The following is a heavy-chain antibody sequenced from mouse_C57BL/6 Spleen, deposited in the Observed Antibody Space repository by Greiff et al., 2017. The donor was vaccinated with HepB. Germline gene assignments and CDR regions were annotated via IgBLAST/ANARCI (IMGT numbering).Heavy chain of an antibody. Sequence: QVQLKESGAELVRPGTSVKMSCKASGYTFTNYWIGWAKQRPGHGLEWIGDIYPGGGYTNYNEKFKGKATLTADKSSSTAYMQFSSLTSEDSAIYYCARTYGYYFDYWGQGTTLTVSS. J-gene: IGHJ2*01. CDR1: GYTFTNYW. D-gene: IGHD1-1*01. CDR3: ARTYGYYFDY. V-gene: IGHV1-63*01. CDR2: IYPGGGYT.